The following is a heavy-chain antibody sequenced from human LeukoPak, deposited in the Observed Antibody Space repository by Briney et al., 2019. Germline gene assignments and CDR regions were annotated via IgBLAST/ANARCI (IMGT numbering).Heavy chain of an antibody. D-gene: IGHD3-10*02. CDR1: GFMFRSYW. CDR3: AELGITMIGGV. V-gene: IGHV3-48*03. CDR2: ISSSGSTI. Sequence: GGSLRLSCAASGFMFRSYWMSWVRQAPGKGLEWVSYISSSGSTIYYADSVKGRFTISRDNAKNSLYLQMNSLRAEDTAVYYCAELGITMIGGVWGKGTTVTISS. J-gene: IGHJ6*04.